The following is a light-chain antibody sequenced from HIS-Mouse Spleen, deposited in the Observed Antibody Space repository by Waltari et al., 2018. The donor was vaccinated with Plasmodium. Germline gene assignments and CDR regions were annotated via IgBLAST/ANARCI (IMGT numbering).Light chain of an antibody. CDR3: QQYNNWPRGT. CDR2: GAS. Sequence: EIVMTQSSATLSVSPGERATLSCRASQSVSSNLAWYPQKPGQAPRLLSYGASTRATGIPARFSGSGSGTEFTLTISSMQSEDFAVYYCQQYNNWPRGTFGQGTKVEIK. V-gene: IGKV3-15*01. CDR1: QSVSSN. J-gene: IGKJ1*01.